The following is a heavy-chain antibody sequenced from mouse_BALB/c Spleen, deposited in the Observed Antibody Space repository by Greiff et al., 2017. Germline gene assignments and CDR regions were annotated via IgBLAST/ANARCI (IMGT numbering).Heavy chain of an antibody. Sequence: QVQLQQSGPELVKPGASVKISCKASGYAFSSSWMNWVKQRPGQGLEWIGRIYPGDGDTNYNGKFKGKATLTADKSSSTAYMQLSSLTSVDSAVYFCARLGNYFDYWGQGTTLTVSS. CDR1: GYAFSSSW. V-gene: IGHV1-82*01. CDR2: IYPGDGDT. CDR3: ARLGNYFDY. J-gene: IGHJ2*01.